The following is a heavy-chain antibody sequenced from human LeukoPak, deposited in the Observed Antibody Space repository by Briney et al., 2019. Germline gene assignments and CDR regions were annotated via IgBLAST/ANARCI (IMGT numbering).Heavy chain of an antibody. CDR2: IYTSGST. D-gene: IGHD6-13*01. V-gene: IGHV4-4*07. Sequence: SETLSLTCTVSGGSISSYYWSWIRQPAGKGLEWIGRIYTSGSTNYNPSLKSRVTMSVDTSKNQFSLKLSSVTAADTAVYYCATPIAAAENYYYYMGVWGKGTTVTVSS. CDR3: ATPIAAAENYYYYMGV. J-gene: IGHJ6*03. CDR1: GGSISSYY.